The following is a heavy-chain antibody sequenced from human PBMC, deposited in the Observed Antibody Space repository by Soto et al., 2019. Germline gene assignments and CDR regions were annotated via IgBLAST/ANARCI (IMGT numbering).Heavy chain of an antibody. CDR1: GFTFSDDY. Sequence: QVQLVESGGGLVKPGVSLRLSCAASGFTFSDDYMSWIRQAPGKGLEWVSYISGSGSIVDYADSVKGRFTISRDNAKNSLYLQMNSLRAEDTAVYYCVRDGDYYDSSGYFLRDAFDIWGQGTMVTVSS. CDR3: VRDGDYYDSSGYFLRDAFDI. V-gene: IGHV3-11*01. D-gene: IGHD3-22*01. J-gene: IGHJ3*02. CDR2: ISGSGSIV.